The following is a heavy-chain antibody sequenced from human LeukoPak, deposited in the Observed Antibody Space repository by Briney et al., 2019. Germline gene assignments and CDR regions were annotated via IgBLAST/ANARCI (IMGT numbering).Heavy chain of an antibody. V-gene: IGHV3-74*01. CDR2: INSDGSST. CDR3: ARAGDYYDSSGYYADAFDI. D-gene: IGHD3-22*01. Sequence: GGSLRLSCAASGFTFSSYWMHWVRQAPGKGLVWVSRINSDGSSTSYADSVKGRFTISRDNAKNSLYLQMNSLRAEDTALYYCARAGDYYDSSGYYADAFDIWGQGTMVTVSS. J-gene: IGHJ3*02. CDR1: GFTFSSYW.